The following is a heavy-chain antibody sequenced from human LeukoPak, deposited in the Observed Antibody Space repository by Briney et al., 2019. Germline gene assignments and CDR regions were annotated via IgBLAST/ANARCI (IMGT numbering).Heavy chain of an antibody. V-gene: IGHV3-72*01. CDR3: ARGRVTTLYYFDY. Sequence: GGSLRLSCAASGFTFSDHCMDWVRQAPGKGLEWVGRTGNKANSYTTEYAASVKGRFTISRDDSKNSLYLQMNSLKTEDTAVHYCARGRVTTLYYFDYWGQGTLVTVSS. J-gene: IGHJ4*02. CDR2: TGNKANSYTT. D-gene: IGHD4-17*01. CDR1: GFTFSDHC.